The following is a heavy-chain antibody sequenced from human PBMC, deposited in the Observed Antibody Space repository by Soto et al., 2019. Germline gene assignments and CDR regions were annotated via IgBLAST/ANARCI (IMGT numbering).Heavy chain of an antibody. D-gene: IGHD2-15*01. J-gene: IGHJ3*02. CDR1: GYTFTSYY. V-gene: IGHV1-46*01. CDR2: INPNDDTT. Sequence: QVQLVQSGAEVKKPGASVKVSCKASGYTFTSYYIHWVRQAPGLGPEWLGVINPNDDTTTYASKFYGRVTMTRDTSTSTVYMDLSSLRSEDAAVYYCVRAVGWALDAFDIWGQGTVVTVSS. CDR3: VRAVGWALDAFDI.